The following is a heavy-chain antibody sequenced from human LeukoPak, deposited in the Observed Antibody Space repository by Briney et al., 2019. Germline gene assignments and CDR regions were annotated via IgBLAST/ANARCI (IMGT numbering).Heavy chain of an antibody. J-gene: IGHJ4*02. D-gene: IGHD3-10*01. CDR2: IKQDGSVK. Sequence: PGGSLRLSCAASGFTFRSYWMSWVRQAPGKGLEWVASIKQDGSVKYYVDSLKGRLSISRDNAKNSLYLQMSSLRVEDTAVYYCARDSELKRTAISLIRGVRGSRGGQLADWGQGTLVTVSS. CDR3: ARDSELKRTAISLIRGVRGSRGGQLAD. CDR1: GFTFRSYW. V-gene: IGHV3-7*01.